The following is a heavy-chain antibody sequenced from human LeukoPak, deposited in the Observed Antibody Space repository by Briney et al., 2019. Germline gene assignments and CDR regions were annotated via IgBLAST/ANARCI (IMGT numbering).Heavy chain of an antibody. Sequence: PGGSLRLSCAASGFTFSSYWVSWVRQAPGKGLEWVANIKQDGSEKYYVDSVKGRFTISRDNAKNSLYLQMNSLRAEDTAIYYCAKEYSYGFDYWGQGTLVTVSS. CDR1: GFTFSSYW. J-gene: IGHJ4*02. CDR2: IKQDGSEK. D-gene: IGHD2-15*01. V-gene: IGHV3-7*03. CDR3: AKEYSYGFDY.